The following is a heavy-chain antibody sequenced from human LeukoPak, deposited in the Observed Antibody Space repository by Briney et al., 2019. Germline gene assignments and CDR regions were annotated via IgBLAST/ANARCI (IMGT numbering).Heavy chain of an antibody. CDR1: GFTFSSYW. CDR3: ARAVRGTDFWSGYRNWFDP. D-gene: IGHD3-3*01. J-gene: IGHJ5*02. Sequence: PGGSLRLSCAASGFTFSSYWMSWVRQPPGKGLEWIGEINHSGSTNYNPSLKSRVTISVDTSKNQFSLKLSSVTAADTAVYYCARAVRGTDFWSGYRNWFDPWGQGTLVTVSS. V-gene: IGHV4-34*01. CDR2: INHSGST.